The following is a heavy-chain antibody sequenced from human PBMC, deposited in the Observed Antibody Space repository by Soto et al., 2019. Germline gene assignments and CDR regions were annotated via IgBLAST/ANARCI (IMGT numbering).Heavy chain of an antibody. Sequence: GASVKVSCKASGGTFSSYAISWVRQAPGQGLEWMGGIIPIFGTANYAQKFQGRVTITADESTSTAYMELSSLRSEDTAVYYCASTRSGYYPIYYYYYGMDVWGQGTTVTVSS. CDR2: IIPIFGTA. V-gene: IGHV1-69*13. J-gene: IGHJ6*02. D-gene: IGHD3-22*01. CDR1: GGTFSSYA. CDR3: ASTRSGYYPIYYYYYGMDV.